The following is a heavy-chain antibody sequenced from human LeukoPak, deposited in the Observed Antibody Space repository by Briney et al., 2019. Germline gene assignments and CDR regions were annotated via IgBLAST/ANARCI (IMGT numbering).Heavy chain of an antibody. J-gene: IGHJ4*02. D-gene: IGHD3-22*01. V-gene: IGHV4-61*02. Sequence: SETLSLTCTVSGGSISSGSYYWSWIRQPAGTGLEWIGRIYTSGSTNYNPSLKSRVTISVDTSKNQFSLKLSSVTAADTAVYYCAKYYDSSGYYHYWGQGTLVTVSS. CDR1: GGSISSGSYY. CDR3: AKYYDSSGYYHY. CDR2: IYTSGST.